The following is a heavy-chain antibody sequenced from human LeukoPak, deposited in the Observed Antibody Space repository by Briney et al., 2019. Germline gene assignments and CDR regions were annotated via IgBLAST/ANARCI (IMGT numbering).Heavy chain of an antibody. V-gene: IGHV4-4*09. J-gene: IGHJ4*02. D-gene: IGHD3-10*01. CDR2: IYTSGST. Sequence: PSETLSLTCTVSGGSISSYYWSWIWQPPGKGLEWIGYIYTSGSTNYNPSLKSRVTISVDTSKNQLSLKLSSVTAADTAVYYCARHGSYGSFDYWGQGTLVTVSS. CDR3: ARHGSYGSFDY. CDR1: GGSISSYY.